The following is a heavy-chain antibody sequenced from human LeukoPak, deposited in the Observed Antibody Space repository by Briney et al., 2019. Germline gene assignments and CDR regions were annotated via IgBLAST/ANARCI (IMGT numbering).Heavy chain of an antibody. CDR1: GGSISSSSYY. J-gene: IGHJ4*02. D-gene: IGHD4-17*01. CDR2: IYYSGST. CDR3: ARHPASSSTVPDY. V-gene: IGHV4-39*01. Sequence: PSETLSLTCTVSGGSISSSSYYWGWIRQPPGKGLEWIGSIYYSGSTYYNPSLKSRVTISVDTSKNQFSLKLSSVTAADTAAYYCARHPASSSTVPDYWGQGTLVTVSS.